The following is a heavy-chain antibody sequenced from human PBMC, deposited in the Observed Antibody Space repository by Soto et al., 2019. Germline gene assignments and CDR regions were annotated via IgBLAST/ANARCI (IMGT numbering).Heavy chain of an antibody. D-gene: IGHD1-7*01. CDR2: INPNSGDT. V-gene: IGHV1-2*04. CDR3: ARARFNGTAFYYAFDI. J-gene: IGHJ3*02. CDR1: GYTFTGYY. Sequence: ASVKVSCKASGYTFTGYYMHWVRQAPGQGLEWMGWINPNSGDTNYAQKFQGWVTMTRDTSISTAYMELSRLRSDDTAVYYCARARFNGTAFYYAFDIWGQGTMVTVSS.